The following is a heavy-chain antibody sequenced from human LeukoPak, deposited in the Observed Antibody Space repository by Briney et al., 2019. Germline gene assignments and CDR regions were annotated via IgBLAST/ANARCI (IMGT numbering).Heavy chain of an antibody. CDR1: GYTFTSYD. CDR2: MNPNSGNT. CDR3: ARGQVGSSGWYYYYYYGMGV. J-gene: IGHJ6*02. Sequence: GASVKVSCKASGYTFTSYDINWVRQATGQGLEWMGWMNPNSGNTGYAQKFQGRVTMTRNTSISTAYMELSSLRSEDTAVYYCARGQVGSSGWYYYYYYGMGVWGQGTTVTVSS. D-gene: IGHD6-19*01. V-gene: IGHV1-8*01.